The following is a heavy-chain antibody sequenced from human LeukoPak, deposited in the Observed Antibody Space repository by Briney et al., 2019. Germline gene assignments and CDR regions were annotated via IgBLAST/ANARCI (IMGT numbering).Heavy chain of an antibody. J-gene: IGHJ4*02. CDR3: AKESGSYEH. D-gene: IGHD1-26*01. V-gene: IGHV3-23*01. Sequence: GSLRLSCAASGITFSSHAMSWVRRAPGKGLEWVSAISGSGGSTYYADSVKGRFTISRDNSKNTLYLQMNSLRAEDAAVYYCAKESGSYEHWGQGTLVTVSS. CDR1: GITFSSHA. CDR2: ISGSGGST.